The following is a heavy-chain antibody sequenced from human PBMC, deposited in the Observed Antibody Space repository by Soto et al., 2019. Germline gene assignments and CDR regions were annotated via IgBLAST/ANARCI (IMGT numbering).Heavy chain of an antibody. Sequence: SETLSLTCAVSGGSISSSNSWGWVRQPPGKGLEWIGGIYHSGSTNYNPSLKSRVTLSVDKSKTQFSLKLSSVTAADTAVYYCAGATGATRTWFDSWGQGTLVTVSS. D-gene: IGHD4-4*01. CDR1: GGSISSSNS. CDR2: IYHSGST. CDR3: AGATGATRTWFDS. V-gene: IGHV4-4*02. J-gene: IGHJ5*01.